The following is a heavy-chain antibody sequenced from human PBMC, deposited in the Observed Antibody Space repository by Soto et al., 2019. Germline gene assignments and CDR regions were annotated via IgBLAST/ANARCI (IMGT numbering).Heavy chain of an antibody. D-gene: IGHD3-22*01. CDR2: ISAYNGNT. CDR1: GYTFTSYG. V-gene: IGHV1-18*01. Sequence: ASVKVSCKASGYTFTSYGISWVRQAPGQGLEWMGWISAYNGNTNYAQKLQGRVTMTTDTSTSTAYMELRSLRSDDTAVYYCARDLWIPRSDGYLDYWGQGTLVTVSS. J-gene: IGHJ4*02. CDR3: ARDLWIPRSDGYLDY.